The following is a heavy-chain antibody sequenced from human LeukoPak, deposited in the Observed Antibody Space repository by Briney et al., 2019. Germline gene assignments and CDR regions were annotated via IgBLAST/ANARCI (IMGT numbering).Heavy chain of an antibody. CDR2: IKQDGSEK. CDR3: ARAPYCGGDCSPRPFDY. V-gene: IGHV3-7*01. CDR1: GLTFSSYW. Sequence: GGSLRLSCAASGLTFSSYWMSWVRQAPGKGLEWVANIKQDGSEKYYVDSVKGRFTISRDNAKNSLYLQMNSLRAEDTAVYYCARAPYCGGDCSPRPFDYWGQGTLVTVSS. J-gene: IGHJ4*02. D-gene: IGHD2-21*02.